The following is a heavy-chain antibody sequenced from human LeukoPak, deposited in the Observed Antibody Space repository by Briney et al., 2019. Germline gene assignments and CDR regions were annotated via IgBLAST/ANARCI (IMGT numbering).Heavy chain of an antibody. CDR1: GGSISIYY. J-gene: IGHJ4*02. CDR3: VRDRELYY. V-gene: IGHV4-59*01. Sequence: SETLSLTCTVSGGSISIYYWSWIRQPPGKGLEWIGYVYNSGSTDYNPSLKSRVTISADTSKNQFSLKVNSVTASETAVYYCVRDRELYYWGQGILVTVSS. D-gene: IGHD1-26*01. CDR2: VYNSGST.